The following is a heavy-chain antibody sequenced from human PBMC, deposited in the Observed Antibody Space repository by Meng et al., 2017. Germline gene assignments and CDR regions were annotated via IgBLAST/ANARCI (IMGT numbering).Heavy chain of an antibody. D-gene: IGHD6-13*01. V-gene: IGHV1-2*06. CDR3: ARDEDISAAGKLFGDY. Sequence: VRSWQPGAEVKKPGGRMNVSCKPVGNTYPGYYISRGRTAPGQGLEWMGRIDPKNGDTHYAEKFQGSVTMTGDTSISTDYMDLSGLRSDDTAVYYCARDEDISAAGKLFGDYWGQGTLVTVSS. J-gene: IGHJ4*02. CDR1: GNTYPGYY. CDR2: IDPKNGDT.